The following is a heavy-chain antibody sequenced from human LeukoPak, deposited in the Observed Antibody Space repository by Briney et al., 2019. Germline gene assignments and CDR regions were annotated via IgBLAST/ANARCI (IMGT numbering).Heavy chain of an antibody. CDR2: ISYDGSNK. D-gene: IGHD3-3*01. CDR1: GSTFSSYA. J-gene: IGHJ4*02. Sequence: GGSLRLSCAASGSTFSSYAMHWVRQAPGKGLEWVAVISYDGSNKYYADSVKGRFTIYRDNPKNTLYLQMNSLRAEDTAVYYCARSEGVVLPFDYWGQGTLVTVSS. CDR3: ARSEGVVLPFDY. V-gene: IGHV3-30*04.